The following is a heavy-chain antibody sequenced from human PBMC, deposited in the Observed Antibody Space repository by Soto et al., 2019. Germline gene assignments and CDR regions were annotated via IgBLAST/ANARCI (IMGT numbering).Heavy chain of an antibody. Sequence: QVQLQQWGAGLLKPSETLPLTCAVYGGSFNSYYWSWIRQPPGKGLEWIGEINYSGSTNYNPSLKSRVTISVDTSKSQFSLKLSSVTAADTAVYYCARGHKQQLVRSGGWFDPWGQGTLVTVSS. D-gene: IGHD6-13*01. V-gene: IGHV4-34*01. J-gene: IGHJ5*02. CDR3: ARGHKQQLVRSGGWFDP. CDR1: GGSFNSYY. CDR2: INYSGST.